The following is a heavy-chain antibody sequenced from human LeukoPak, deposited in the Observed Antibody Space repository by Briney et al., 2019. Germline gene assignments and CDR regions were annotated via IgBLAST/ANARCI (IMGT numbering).Heavy chain of an antibody. CDR1: GFTFSSYC. J-gene: IGHJ4*02. Sequence: PGGSLRLSCAASGFTFSSYCMHWVRQPPGKGLEWVADISYDGSNKYYADSVKGRFTISRDNSKNTLYLQVNSLRAEDTAVYYCAKHRSMIVVVTPYYFDYWGQGTLVTVSS. V-gene: IGHV3-30*18. D-gene: IGHD3-22*01. CDR3: AKHRSMIVVVTPYYFDY. CDR2: ISYDGSNK.